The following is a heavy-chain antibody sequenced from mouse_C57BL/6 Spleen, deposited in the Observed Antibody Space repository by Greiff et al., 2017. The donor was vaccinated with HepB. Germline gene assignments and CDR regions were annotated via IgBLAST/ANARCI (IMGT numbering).Heavy chain of an antibody. CDR1: GFTFSDYG. J-gene: IGHJ3*01. D-gene: IGHD2-4*01. V-gene: IGHV5-17*01. CDR2: ISSGSSTI. CDR3: ARDDYWFAY. Sequence: VQRVESGGGLVKPGGSLKLSCAASGFTFSDYGMHWVRQAPEKGLEWVAYISSGSSTIYYADTVKGRFTISRDNAKNTLFLQMTSLRSEDTAMYYCARDDYWFAYWGQGTLVTVSA.